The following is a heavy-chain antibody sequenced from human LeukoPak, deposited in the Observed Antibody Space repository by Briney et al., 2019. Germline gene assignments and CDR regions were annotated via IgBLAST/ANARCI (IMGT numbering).Heavy chain of an antibody. D-gene: IGHD4-23*01. Sequence: ASETLSLTCTVSGGSISGYYWSWIRQPPGKGLEWIGEINHSGSTNYNPSLKSRVTISVDTSKDQFSLKLSSVTAADTAVYYCARGRFLSVDWFDPWGQGTLVTVSS. CDR3: ARGRFLSVDWFDP. CDR2: INHSGST. J-gene: IGHJ5*02. V-gene: IGHV4-34*01. CDR1: GGSISGYY.